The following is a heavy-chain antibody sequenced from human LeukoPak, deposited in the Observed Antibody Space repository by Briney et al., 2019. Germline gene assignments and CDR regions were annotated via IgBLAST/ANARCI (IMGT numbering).Heavy chain of an antibody. CDR2: IYTSGIT. Sequence: SETLTLTCTVSGGSISSGSYYWSWIRQPAGKGLEWIGRIYTSGITNYNPSLKSRVTISVDTSKNQFSLKLSSVTAADTAVYYCARDPAYCSGGSCHYPYYGMDVWGQGTTVTVSS. CDR1: GGSISSGSYY. CDR3: ARDPAYCSGGSCHYPYYGMDV. J-gene: IGHJ6*02. V-gene: IGHV4-61*02. D-gene: IGHD2-15*01.